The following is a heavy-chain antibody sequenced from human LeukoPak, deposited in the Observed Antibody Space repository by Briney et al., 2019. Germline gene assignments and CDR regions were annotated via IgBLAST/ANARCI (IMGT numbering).Heavy chain of an antibody. J-gene: IGHJ4*01. D-gene: IGHD5-24*01. Sequence: GESLTFSCKGSGYSFTSYCIGWVRQMPGKGLEWMGIIYPGDSDTRYSPSFQGQVTISADKSISTAYLQWSSLKASDTAMYYCARLPRVGYKLPFYYWGHGDLFTVSS. CDR1: GYSFTSYC. V-gene: IGHV5-51*01. CDR3: ARLPRVGYKLPFYY. CDR2: IYPGDSDT.